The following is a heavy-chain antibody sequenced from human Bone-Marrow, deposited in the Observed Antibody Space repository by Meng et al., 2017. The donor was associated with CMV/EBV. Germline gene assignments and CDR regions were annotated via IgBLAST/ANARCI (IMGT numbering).Heavy chain of an antibody. Sequence: SVKVSCKASGGTFSSYAISWVRQAPGQGLEWMGGIIPIFGTANYAQKFQGRVTTTTDESTSTAYMELSSLRSEDTAVYYCARGFGGDYFDYWGQETLFTVSS. CDR3: ARGFGGDYFDY. V-gene: IGHV1-69*05. CDR1: GGTFSSYA. J-gene: IGHJ4*02. CDR2: IIPIFGTA. D-gene: IGHD3-3*01.